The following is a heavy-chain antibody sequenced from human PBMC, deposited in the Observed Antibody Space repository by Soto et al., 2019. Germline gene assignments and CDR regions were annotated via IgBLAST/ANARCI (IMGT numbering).Heavy chain of an antibody. Sequence: QVQLVQSGPEVKKPGSSVRVSCKASGGTFSSYTISWVRQAPGQGLEWMGRIIPILGVPNYAQRFQGRVTITADTSTSTAYMEMSSLRSEDTAVYYCARHQGYYSSFTCFTEWYFDLWGRGTLVSFSS. CDR3: ARHQGYYSSFTCFTEWYFDL. CDR1: GGTFSSYT. CDR2: IIPILGVP. V-gene: IGHV1-69*02. D-gene: IGHD2-2*01. J-gene: IGHJ2*01.